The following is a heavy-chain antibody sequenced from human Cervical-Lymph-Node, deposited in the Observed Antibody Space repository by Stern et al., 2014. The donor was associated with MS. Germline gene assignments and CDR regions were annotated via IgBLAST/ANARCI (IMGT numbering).Heavy chain of an antibody. D-gene: IGHD6-13*01. Sequence: VQLLESGPGLVKPSETLSLTCTVSGYSISSGYYWGWIRQPPGKGLEWIGNIYHSGSTYYNPSLKIRVTKSVDTHQHQFTPQPTSVTAADTAVYYCAREEQQLVHGNWFDPWGQGTLVTVSS. V-gene: IGHV4-38-2*02. CDR2: IYHSGST. CDR1: GYSISSGYY. CDR3: AREEQQLVHGNWFDP. J-gene: IGHJ5*02.